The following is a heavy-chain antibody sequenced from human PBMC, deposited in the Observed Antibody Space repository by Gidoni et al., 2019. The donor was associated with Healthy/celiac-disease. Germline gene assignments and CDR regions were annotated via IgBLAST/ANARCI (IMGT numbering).Heavy chain of an antibody. V-gene: IGHV1-18*04. J-gene: IGHJ4*02. Sequence: QVQLVQSGVEVKKPGASVKVSCKASGSTFTSYDITWVRQAPGQGLEWMGWISAYDGNTNYAQEFQGRVTMTTDTSTSTAYMELRSLRSDDTAVYFCARDSGEVDYWGQGTLVTVSS. CDR1: GSTFTSYD. CDR2: ISAYDGNT. CDR3: ARDSGEVDY.